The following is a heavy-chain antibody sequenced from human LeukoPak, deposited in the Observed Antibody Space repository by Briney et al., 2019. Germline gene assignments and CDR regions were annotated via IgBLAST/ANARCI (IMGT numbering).Heavy chain of an antibody. D-gene: IGHD6-13*01. V-gene: IGHV3-48*02. Sequence: GGSLRLSCAASGFTFSSYSMNRVRQAPGKGLEWVSYISSSSSIIYYADSVKGRFTISRDNAKNSLFLQMNSLRDEDTAVYYCARDYSSNWLFDYWGQGTLVTVSS. J-gene: IGHJ4*02. CDR3: ARDYSSNWLFDY. CDR1: GFTFSSYS. CDR2: ISSSSSII.